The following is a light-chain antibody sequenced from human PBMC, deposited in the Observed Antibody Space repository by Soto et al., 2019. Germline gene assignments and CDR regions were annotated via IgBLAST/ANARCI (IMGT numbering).Light chain of an antibody. CDR2: SNT. J-gene: IGLJ2*01. V-gene: IGLV1-44*01. CDR1: SSNIGGNT. CDR3: STWDASLNGPL. Sequence: QSVLTQPPSASGTPGQRVTISCSGSSSNIGGNTVNWYQKVPGAAPKLIIFSNTQRPSGVPDRYSGSKSGTSASLAIGGLQSEDEADYYCSTWDASLNGPLFGGGTKLTVL.